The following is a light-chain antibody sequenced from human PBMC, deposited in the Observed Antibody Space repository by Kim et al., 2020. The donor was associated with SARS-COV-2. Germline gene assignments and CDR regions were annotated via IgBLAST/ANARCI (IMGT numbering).Light chain of an antibody. J-gene: IGKJ2*01. CDR1: QSVSNN. CDR2: GAS. Sequence: EIVMTQSPATLSVSPGERATLSCRASQSVSNNLAWYQQKPGQAPRVLIYGASTRASGIPARFSGSGSETEFSLTISSLQSEDFALYYCQQYNNWPYTFGQGSKLEI. CDR3: QQYNNWPYT. V-gene: IGKV3-15*01.